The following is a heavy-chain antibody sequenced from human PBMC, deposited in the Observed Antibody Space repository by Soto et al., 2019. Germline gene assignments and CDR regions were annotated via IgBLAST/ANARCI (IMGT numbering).Heavy chain of an antibody. V-gene: IGHV1-24*01. D-gene: IGHD3-3*01. CDR3: ATDLPNYDFWSGRARSYYYYGMDV. J-gene: IGHJ6*02. CDR2: FDPEDGET. CDR1: GYTLTELS. Sequence: ASVKVSCKVSGYTLTELSMHWVRQAPGKGLEWMGGFDPEDGETIYAQKFQGRVTMTEDTSTDTAYMELSSLRSEDTAVYYCATDLPNYDFWSGRARSYYYYGMDVWGQGTTVTVSS.